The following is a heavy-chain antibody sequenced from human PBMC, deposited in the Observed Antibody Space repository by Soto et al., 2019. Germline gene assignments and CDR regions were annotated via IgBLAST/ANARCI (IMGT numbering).Heavy chain of an antibody. CDR2: IWYDGSNK. D-gene: IGHD3-3*01. CDR1: GFTFSSYG. Sequence: GGSLRLSCAASGFTFSSYGMHWVRQAPGKGLGWVAVIWYDGSNKYYADSVKGRFTISRDNSKNTLYLQMNSLRAEDTAVYYCARTTTIFGVDDFDYWGQGTLVTVSS. J-gene: IGHJ4*02. V-gene: IGHV3-33*01. CDR3: ARTTTIFGVDDFDY.